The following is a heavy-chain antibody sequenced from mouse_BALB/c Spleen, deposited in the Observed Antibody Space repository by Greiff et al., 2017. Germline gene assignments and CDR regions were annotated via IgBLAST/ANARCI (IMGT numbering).Heavy chain of an antibody. J-gene: IGHJ2*01. D-gene: IGHD4-1*01. V-gene: IGHV1-87*01. CDR1: GYTFTSYW. CDR3: ARRTGRYFDY. CDR2: IYPGDGDT. Sequence: VKLVESGAELARPGASVKLSCKASGYTFTSYWMQWVKQRPGQGLEWIGAIYPGDGDTRYTQKFKGKATLTADKSSSTAYMQLSSLASEDSAVYYCARRTGRYFDYWGQGTTLTVSS.